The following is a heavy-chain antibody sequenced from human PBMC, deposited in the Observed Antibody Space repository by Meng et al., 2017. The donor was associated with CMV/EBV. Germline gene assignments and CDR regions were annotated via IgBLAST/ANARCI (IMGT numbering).Heavy chain of an antibody. J-gene: IGHJ4*02. D-gene: IGHD4-17*01. CDR3: RLGHYSQD. Sequence: LLGFGGVLVQPWGSLRLSCAASGLPISNYWMSWVRQAPGKGLEWVANIKNDGSERYYVDSVKGRFSISRDNADNSLYLQMNNLRAEDTAVYYCRLGHYSQDWGQGTLVTVLL. CDR2: IKNDGSER. V-gene: IGHV3-7*02. CDR1: GLPISNYW.